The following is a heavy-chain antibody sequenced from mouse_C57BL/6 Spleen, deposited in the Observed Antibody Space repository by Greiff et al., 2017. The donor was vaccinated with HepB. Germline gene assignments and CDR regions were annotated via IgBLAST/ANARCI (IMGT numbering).Heavy chain of an antibody. CDR2: IYPSDSET. Sequence: QVQLQQPGAELVRPGSSVKLSCKASGYTFTSYWMDWVKQRPGQGLEWIGNIYPSDSETHYNQKFKDKATLTVDKSSSTAYMQLSRLTSEDSAVYYCARGGYGSSSWYFDVWGTGTTVTVSS. CDR1: GYTFTSYW. J-gene: IGHJ1*03. V-gene: IGHV1-61*01. CDR3: ARGGYGSSSWYFDV. D-gene: IGHD1-1*01.